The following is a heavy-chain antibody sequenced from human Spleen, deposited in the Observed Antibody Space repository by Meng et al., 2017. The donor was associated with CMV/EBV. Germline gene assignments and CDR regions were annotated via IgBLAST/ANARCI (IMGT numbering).Heavy chain of an antibody. CDR1: YVFTKFH. Sequence: YVFTKFHTHGVRQAPGQGLEWIGWLSPSTSDTGLAQKFQGRVTFTRNSSINTAYMELSSLKFEDTALYYCARRKDIVSSRKSNNWFDPWGQGTLVTVSS. J-gene: IGHJ5*02. CDR3: ARRKDIVSSRKSNNWFDP. CDR2: LSPSTSDT. V-gene: IGHV1-8*03. D-gene: IGHD6-13*01.